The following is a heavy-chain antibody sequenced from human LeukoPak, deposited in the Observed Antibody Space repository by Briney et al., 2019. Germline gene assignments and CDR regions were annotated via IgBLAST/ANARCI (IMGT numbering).Heavy chain of an antibody. Sequence: PSETLSLTCAVYGGSFSGYYWSWIRQPPGKGLEWIGEINHSGSTNYNPSLKSRVTISVDTSKNQFSLKLSSVTAADTAVYYCARVRAYYDILTGYLPNWFDPWGQGTLVTVSS. CDR1: GGSFSGYY. V-gene: IGHV4-34*01. D-gene: IGHD3-9*01. CDR3: ARVRAYYDILTGYLPNWFDP. J-gene: IGHJ5*02. CDR2: INHSGST.